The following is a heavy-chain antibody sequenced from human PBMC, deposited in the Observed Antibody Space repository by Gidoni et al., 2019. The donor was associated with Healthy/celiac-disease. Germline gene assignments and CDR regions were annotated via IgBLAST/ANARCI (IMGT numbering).Heavy chain of an antibody. Sequence: QVQLQQWGAGLLKPSETLSLTCAVYGGSFSGYYWSWIRQPPGKGLEWIGEITHSGSTNYNPSLKSRVTISVDTSKNQFSLKLSSVTAADTAVYYCASLYYDSSGYFYYYGMDVWGQGTTVTVSS. CDR2: ITHSGST. V-gene: IGHV4-34*01. CDR3: ASLYYDSSGYFYYYGMDV. D-gene: IGHD3-22*01. J-gene: IGHJ6*02. CDR1: GGSFSGYY.